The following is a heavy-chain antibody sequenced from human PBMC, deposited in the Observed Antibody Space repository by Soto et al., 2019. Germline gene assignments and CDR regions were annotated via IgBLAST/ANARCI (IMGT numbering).Heavy chain of an antibody. CDR3: AKDGRYYYDSSDLDF. D-gene: IGHD3-22*01. J-gene: IGHJ6*02. CDR1: GFTFSSYS. CDR2: ISSSSSNI. Sequence: GGSLRLSCAASGFTFSSYSMNWVRQAPGKGLEWVSSISSSSSNIYYADSVKGRFTISRDNSKNTLYLQMNSLRAEDTAVYYCAKDGRYYYDSSDLDFWGQGTTVTVSS. V-gene: IGHV3-21*04.